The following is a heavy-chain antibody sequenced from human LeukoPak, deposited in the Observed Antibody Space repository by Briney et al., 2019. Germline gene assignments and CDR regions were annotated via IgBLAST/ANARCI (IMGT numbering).Heavy chain of an antibody. D-gene: IGHD2-2*01. CDR3: TRDPLEVVVVPAAMCGY. Sequence: GGSLRLSCTASGFTFGDYAMSWVRQAPGKGLEWVGFIRSKAYGGTTEYAASVKGRFTISRDDSKSIAYLQMNSLKTEDTAVYYCTRDPLEVVVVPAAMCGYWGQGTLVTVSS. CDR1: GFTFGDYA. CDR2: IRSKAYGGTT. V-gene: IGHV3-49*04. J-gene: IGHJ4*02.